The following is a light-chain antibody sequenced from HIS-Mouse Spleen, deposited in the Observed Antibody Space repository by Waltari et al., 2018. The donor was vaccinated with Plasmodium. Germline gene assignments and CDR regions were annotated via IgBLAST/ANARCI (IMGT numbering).Light chain of an antibody. J-gene: IGLJ3*02. Sequence: SYELTQPPSVSVSPGQTARITCSGDALPKHYAYWYQQKPGQAPGLVIYKDSERPSGIPERFSGSSSGTTVTLTISGVQAEDEADYYCQSADSSGTYWVFGGGTKLTVL. CDR3: QSADSSGTYWV. V-gene: IGLV3-25*03. CDR1: ALPKHY. CDR2: KDS.